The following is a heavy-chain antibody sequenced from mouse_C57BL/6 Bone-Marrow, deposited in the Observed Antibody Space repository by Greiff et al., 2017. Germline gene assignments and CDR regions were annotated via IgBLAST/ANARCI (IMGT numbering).Heavy chain of an antibody. CDR3: ARGWLLYYAMDY. V-gene: IGHV3-6*01. D-gene: IGHD2-3*01. Sequence: DVQLQESGPGLVKPSQSLSLTCSVTAYSITSGYYWNWIRQFPGNKLEWMGYISYDGSNNYNPSLKNRISITRDTSKNQFFLKLKSVTTEDTATYYCARGWLLYYAMDYWGQGTSVTVSS. J-gene: IGHJ4*01. CDR2: ISYDGSN. CDR1: AYSITSGYY.